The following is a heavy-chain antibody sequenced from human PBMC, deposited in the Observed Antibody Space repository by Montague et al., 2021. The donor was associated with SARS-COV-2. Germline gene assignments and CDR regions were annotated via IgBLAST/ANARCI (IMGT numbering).Heavy chain of an antibody. CDR2: RYQNGAT. Sequence: SETLSLTCSVSGFSISSGYYWGWIRQTPGKGLEWIGSRYQNGATYYSPSLKRPVTILLDTSKTQFSLSLTSVTAADTAVYYRARSGVGIFDFSYFDSWGQGSLVIVSS. CDR3: ARSGVGIFDFSYFDS. CDR1: GFSISSGYY. V-gene: IGHV4-38-2*02. J-gene: IGHJ4*02. D-gene: IGHD3-3*01.